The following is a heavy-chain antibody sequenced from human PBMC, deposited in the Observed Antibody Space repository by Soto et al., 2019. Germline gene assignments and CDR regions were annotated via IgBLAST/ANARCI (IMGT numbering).Heavy chain of an antibody. V-gene: IGHV1-69*02. CDR1: GGTFSSYS. D-gene: IGHD3-22*01. J-gene: IGHJ6*02. Sequence: QVQLVQSGAEVKKPGSSVTVSCKAYGGTFSSYSISWVRQAPGQGREWMGRIIPILGIANYAQKFQGRVTITADKSTSTAYMELSSLRSEDTAVYYCAGGIEVARLDAWGQGTTVTVSS. CDR2: IIPILGIA. CDR3: AGGIEVARLDA.